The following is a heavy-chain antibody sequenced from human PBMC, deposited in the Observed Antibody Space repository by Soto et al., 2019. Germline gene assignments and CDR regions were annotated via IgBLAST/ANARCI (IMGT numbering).Heavy chain of an antibody. D-gene: IGHD6-19*01. CDR2: IYHSGST. Sequence: QLQLQESGSGLVKPSQTLSLTCAVSGGSISSGGYSWSWIRQPPGKGLEWIGYIYHSGSTYYNPSRISRVTILVVRSNNTFTLTLSSVTAPASVVYYCARAGGLGAVASDYWGQGTLVTVSS. CDR3: ARAGGLGAVASDY. CDR1: GGSISSGGYS. J-gene: IGHJ4*02. V-gene: IGHV4-30-2*01.